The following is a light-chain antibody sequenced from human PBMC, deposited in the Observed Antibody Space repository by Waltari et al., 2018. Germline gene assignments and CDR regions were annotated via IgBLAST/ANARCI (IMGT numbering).Light chain of an antibody. CDR3: QQSGSSPYT. CDR2: GAS. CDR1: QSVSSTY. V-gene: IGKV3-20*01. J-gene: IGKJ2*01. Sequence: EIVFTQSPGTLSLSPGERATLSCRASQSVSSTYLGWYQQKPGQAPRLLIYGASNRATGIPDRFSGSGSGTDFTLTISRLAPEDFAVYYCQQSGSSPYTFGQGTKLGIK.